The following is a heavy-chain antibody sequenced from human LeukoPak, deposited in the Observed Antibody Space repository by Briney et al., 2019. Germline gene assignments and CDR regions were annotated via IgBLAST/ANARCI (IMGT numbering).Heavy chain of an antibody. J-gene: IGHJ5*02. CDR2: IRQNGIEK. CDR1: GFTFSRHW. Sequence: PGGSLRLSCAASGFTFSRHWMSWIRQAPGKGLEWVASIRQNGIEKYFVDSVKGRFIISRDNAENSASLQMSSLRDEDTAIYYCARLLGESTIYDLWGQGTLVTDSS. CDR3: ARLLGESTIYDL. V-gene: IGHV3-7*01. D-gene: IGHD3-16*01.